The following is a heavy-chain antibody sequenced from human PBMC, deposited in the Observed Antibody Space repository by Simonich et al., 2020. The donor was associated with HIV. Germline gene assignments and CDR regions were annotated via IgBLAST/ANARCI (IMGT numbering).Heavy chain of an antibody. CDR3: ARRALVPNSAASFFDY. CDR2: IYFSGST. V-gene: IGHV4-39*01. D-gene: IGHD2-15*01. CDR1: GGSISSSSYY. J-gene: IGHJ4*02. Sequence: QVQLQQWGAGLLKPSETLSLTCTVSGGSISSSSYYWGWIRQPPGKGLEWIGSIYFSGSTYYNPSLKSRVTKSVDTSKNQFSLKLSSVTAADTAVYYCARRALVPNSAASFFDYWGQGTLVTVSS.